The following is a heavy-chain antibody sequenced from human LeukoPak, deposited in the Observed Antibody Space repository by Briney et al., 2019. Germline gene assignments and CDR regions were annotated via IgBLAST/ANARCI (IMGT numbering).Heavy chain of an antibody. CDR2: IYYSGST. J-gene: IGHJ3*02. V-gene: IGHV4-59*01. CDR3: ARESGYYYDSSGPGAFDI. CDR1: GVSISSYY. Sequence: SETLSLTCTVSGVSISSYYWSWIRQPPGKGLEWIGYIYYSGSTNYNPSLKSRVTISVDTSKNQFSLKLSSVTAADTAVYYCARESGYYYDSSGPGAFDIWGQGTMVTVSS. D-gene: IGHD3-22*01.